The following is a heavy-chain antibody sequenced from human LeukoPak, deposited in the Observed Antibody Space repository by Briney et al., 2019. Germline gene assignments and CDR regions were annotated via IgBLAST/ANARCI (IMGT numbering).Heavy chain of an antibody. J-gene: IGHJ4*02. V-gene: IGHV4-59*01. Sequence: SETLSLTCTVSGGSLSSYYWSWIRQPPGKGLEWIGYIYYSGSTNYNPSLKSRVTISVDTSKNQFSLKLSSVTAADTAVYYCARGIYDFWSGDGGYYFDYWGQGTLVTVSS. CDR2: IYYSGST. D-gene: IGHD3-3*01. CDR3: ARGIYDFWSGDGGYYFDY. CDR1: GGSLSSYY.